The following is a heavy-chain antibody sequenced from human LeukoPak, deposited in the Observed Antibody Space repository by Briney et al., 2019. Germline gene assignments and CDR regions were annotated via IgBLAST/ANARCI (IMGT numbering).Heavy chain of an antibody. D-gene: IGHD5-24*01. Sequence: GGSLRLSCAAAGFTVSSNYVRWGRQAPGKGLGWGLVIYSGGSTYYADSVKGRFTNSRDNSKNTLYLQMNSLRAEDTAVYYCARDGDGYNGWGAFDIWGQGTMVTVSS. J-gene: IGHJ3*02. CDR3: ARDGDGYNGWGAFDI. V-gene: IGHV3-66*01. CDR2: IYSGGST. CDR1: GFTVSSNY.